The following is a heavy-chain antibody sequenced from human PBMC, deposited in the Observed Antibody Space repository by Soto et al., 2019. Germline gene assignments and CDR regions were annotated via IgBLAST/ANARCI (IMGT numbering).Heavy chain of an antibody. Sequence: EVQLVESGGGLVQPGGSLRLSCAASGFTFSSYIMHWVRQTPGKGLVWVSRITTDGSTTTYADSVRGRFTISRDNAKNTLYLQMNSLSAEDTAVYYCARDREWVIFDSWGQATLVTVSS. CDR1: GFTFSSYI. J-gene: IGHJ4*02. CDR3: ARDREWVIFDS. CDR2: ITTDGSTT. V-gene: IGHV3-74*01. D-gene: IGHD3-3*01.